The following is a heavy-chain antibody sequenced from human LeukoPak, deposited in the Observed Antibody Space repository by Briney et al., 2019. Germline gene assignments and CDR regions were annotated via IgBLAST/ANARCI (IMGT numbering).Heavy chain of an antibody. J-gene: IGHJ4*02. Sequence: PGGSLRLSCAASGFTFSSYAMHWVRQAPGKGLEWVAVISYDGSNKYYADSVKGRFTISRDNSKNTLYLQMNSLRAEDTAVYYCARDYFYSSSWYEEVAPDYWGQGTLVTVSS. V-gene: IGHV3-30-3*01. CDR2: ISYDGSNK. CDR3: ARDYFYSSSWYEEVAPDY. D-gene: IGHD6-13*01. CDR1: GFTFSSYA.